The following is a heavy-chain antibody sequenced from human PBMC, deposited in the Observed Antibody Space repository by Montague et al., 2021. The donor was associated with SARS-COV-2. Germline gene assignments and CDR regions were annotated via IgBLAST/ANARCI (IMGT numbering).Heavy chain of an antibody. Sequence: SVKVSCKASGYTFSAYYIHWLRQAPGQGLEYMGWITPNRGGTNFAQRFHGRVTLTRDTSISTVHMELTRLTSDDTAVYYCARDLVVSHAMDVWGQGTTVTVSS. J-gene: IGHJ6*02. CDR3: ARDLVVSHAMDV. CDR2: ITPNRGGT. V-gene: IGHV1-2*02. D-gene: IGHD3-22*01. CDR1: GYTFSAYY.